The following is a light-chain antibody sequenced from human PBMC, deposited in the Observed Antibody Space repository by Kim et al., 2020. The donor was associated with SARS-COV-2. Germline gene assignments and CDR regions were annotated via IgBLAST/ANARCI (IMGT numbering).Light chain of an antibody. J-gene: IGKJ1*01. CDR2: GAS. Sequence: YPGERAPLPCRASQSVSSNYLAWYQQKPGQAPRLLIYGASSRATGIPDRFSGSGSGTDFTLTITRLEPEDFAVYYCQQYSSSPATFGQGTKVDIK. V-gene: IGKV3-20*01. CDR3: QQYSSSPAT. CDR1: QSVSSNY.